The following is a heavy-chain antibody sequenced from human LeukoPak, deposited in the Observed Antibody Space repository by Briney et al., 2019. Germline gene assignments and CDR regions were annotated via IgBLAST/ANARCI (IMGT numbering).Heavy chain of an antibody. CDR2: IKPDGSET. V-gene: IGHV3-7*01. CDR1: RFTFSNHY. CDR3: ARNLVHLWNVFDF. Sequence: GSLGLSRVASRFTFSNHYMSWVRPAPGKGLEWVATIKPDGSETFYVDSVKGRFTVSRDNAKNSLDLQMSSLRAEDTAVYHCARNLVHLWNVFDFWGLGTMVTVSS. J-gene: IGHJ3*01. D-gene: IGHD5-18*01.